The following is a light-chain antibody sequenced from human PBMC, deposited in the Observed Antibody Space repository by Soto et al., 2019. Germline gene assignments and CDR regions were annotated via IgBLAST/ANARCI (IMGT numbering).Light chain of an antibody. CDR2: SAS. V-gene: IGKV3-20*01. Sequence: EVVLTQSPGTLSFSPGERVTLSCRASQSVASSYLAWYQQKPGRAPRLLFYSASSRATGIPDRFSGSGSGTDFTLTISRLEPEDFAVYYCHHFGSLPETFGQGNNVE. J-gene: IGKJ1*01. CDR1: QSVASSY. CDR3: HHFGSLPET.